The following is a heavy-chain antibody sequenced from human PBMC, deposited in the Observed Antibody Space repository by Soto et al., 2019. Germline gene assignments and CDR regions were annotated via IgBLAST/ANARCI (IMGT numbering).Heavy chain of an antibody. CDR1: ADTFTGYT. V-gene: IGHV1-69*08. CDR2: VIPILGAS. Sequence: SVKVSCKASADTFTGYTVTWVRQAPGQGLEWVGRVIPILGASNFAQKFQGRVTISADKSADTAYMVLTGLTSEDTAVYYCARSRGSYYTKFDSRGQGTLVTVSS. CDR3: ARSRGSYYTKFDS. D-gene: IGHD3-10*01. J-gene: IGHJ4*02.